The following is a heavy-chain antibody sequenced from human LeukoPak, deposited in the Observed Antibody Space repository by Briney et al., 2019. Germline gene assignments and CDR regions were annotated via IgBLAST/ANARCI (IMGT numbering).Heavy chain of an antibody. Sequence: SETLSLTCAVSGGSISSSNWWSWVRQPPGKGLEWIGEIYHSGSTNYNPSLKSRVTISVDKSKNQFSRKLSSVTAADTAVYYCARVFRYSYGYAFDYWGQGTLVTVSS. CDR1: GGSISSSNW. CDR3: ARVFRYSYGYAFDY. CDR2: IYHSGST. D-gene: IGHD5-18*01. J-gene: IGHJ4*02. V-gene: IGHV4-4*02.